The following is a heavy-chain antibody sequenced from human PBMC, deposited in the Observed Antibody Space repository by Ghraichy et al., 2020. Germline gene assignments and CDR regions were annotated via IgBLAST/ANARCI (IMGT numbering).Heavy chain of an antibody. CDR1: GGANDNSY. J-gene: IGHJ6*02. V-gene: IGHV4-59*08. CDR3: ARLKDYYASGSPGYGMDV. D-gene: IGHD3-10*01. CDR2: IYFSGIT. Sequence: SETLSLTCTVSGGANDNSYWRWIRQPPGKGLEWVGYIYFSGITNYSPSLKSRVTISVDTSKNQFSLKLNSVTAADTAVYYCARLKDYYASGSPGYGMDVWGQGSTVTVSS.